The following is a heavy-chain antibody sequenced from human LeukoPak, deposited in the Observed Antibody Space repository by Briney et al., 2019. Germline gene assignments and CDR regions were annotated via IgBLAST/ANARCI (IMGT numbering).Heavy chain of an antibody. Sequence: PGGSLRLSCAASGFTFSSYAMSWVRQAPGKGLEWVSAISGSGGSTYYADSVKGRFTISRDNSKNTLYLQMNSLRAEDTAVYYCAKDYYGSGRYPSGAFDIWGHGTMVTVSS. J-gene: IGHJ3*02. V-gene: IGHV3-23*01. CDR1: GFTFSSYA. D-gene: IGHD3-10*01. CDR3: AKDYYGSGRYPSGAFDI. CDR2: ISGSGGST.